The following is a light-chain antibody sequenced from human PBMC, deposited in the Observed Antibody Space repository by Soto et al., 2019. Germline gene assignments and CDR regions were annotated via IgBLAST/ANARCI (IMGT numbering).Light chain of an antibody. CDR1: QSISTY. CDR2: DAY. V-gene: IGKV3-11*01. CDR3: KQRSKWPIT. J-gene: IGKJ5*01. Sequence: EIVFTQSPAPPSFSPGERAPPSSRASQSISTYLAWYQQKPGQAPRLFIYDAYNRATGIQARFSGSGSGTDFTLTIRSLEPEDFAVYYCKQRSKWPITFGQGTRLEIK.